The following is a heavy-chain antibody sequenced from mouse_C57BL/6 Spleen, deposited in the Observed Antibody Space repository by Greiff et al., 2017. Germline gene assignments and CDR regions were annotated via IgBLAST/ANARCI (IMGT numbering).Heavy chain of an antibody. V-gene: IGHV5-9-1*02. Sequence: EVKLQESGEGLVKPGGSLKLSCAASGFTFSSYAMSWVRQTPEKRLEWVAYISSGGDYIYYADTVKGRFTISRDNARNTLYLQMSSLKSEDTAMYYCTRENYGHYYAMDYWGQGTSVTVSS. CDR2: ISSGGDYI. CDR1: GFTFSSYA. J-gene: IGHJ4*01. CDR3: TRENYGHYYAMDY. D-gene: IGHD1-2*01.